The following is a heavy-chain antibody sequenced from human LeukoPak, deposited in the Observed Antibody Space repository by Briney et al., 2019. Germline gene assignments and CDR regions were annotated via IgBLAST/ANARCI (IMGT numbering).Heavy chain of an antibody. Sequence: SETLSLTCGVYGGSFSAYYWSWIRQHPGKGLEWIGYIYYSGSTYYNPSLKSRVTISVDTSKNQFSLKLSSVTAADTAVYYCARGGNAFDIWGQGTMVTVSS. D-gene: IGHD1-26*01. V-gene: IGHV4-31*11. J-gene: IGHJ3*02. CDR1: GGSFSAYY. CDR3: ARGGNAFDI. CDR2: IYYSGST.